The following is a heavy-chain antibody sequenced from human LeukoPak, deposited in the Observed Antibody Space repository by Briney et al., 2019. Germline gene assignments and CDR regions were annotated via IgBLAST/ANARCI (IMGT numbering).Heavy chain of an antibody. CDR2: ITTGGSNM. CDR3: VRTAYYYDSSGYSHFDY. D-gene: IGHD3-22*01. Sequence: GGSLRLSCAASGFSFSIYAMHWVRQAPGKGLEWVSSITTGGSNMYYADAVKGRFTISRDNAKNSLYLQMNSLRAEDTAVYYCVRTAYYYDSSGYSHFDYWGQGTLVTVSS. J-gene: IGHJ4*02. CDR1: GFSFSIYA. V-gene: IGHV3-21*01.